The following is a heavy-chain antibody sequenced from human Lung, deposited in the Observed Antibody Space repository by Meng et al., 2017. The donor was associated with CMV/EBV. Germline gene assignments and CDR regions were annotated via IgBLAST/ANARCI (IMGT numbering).Heavy chain of an antibody. CDR3: AAQTAYYDFWSGYYDS. Sequence: GGSFSGYYWSWSRQPPEKGVEWIGEINHSGSTDYTPSLKSRVTISVDTSKNQFSLKLSSVTAADTAVYYCAAQTAYYDFWSGYYDSWGQGTLGT. CDR2: INHSGST. D-gene: IGHD3-3*01. CDR1: GGSFSGYY. V-gene: IGHV4-34*01. J-gene: IGHJ4*02.